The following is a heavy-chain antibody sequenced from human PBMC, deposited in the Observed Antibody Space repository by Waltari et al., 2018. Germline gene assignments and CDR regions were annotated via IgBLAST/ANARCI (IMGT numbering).Heavy chain of an antibody. CDR1: GGSISSNTLF. Sequence: QLQLQESGPGLVKPSETLSLTCTVSGGSISSNTLFWGWIRQPLGKGLEWIGSIYDSGTTYYNPSLKSRVTISVDTSKNQFSLKVNSVTAADTAVYYCATHPPSQLGVVQNWFDPWGQGILVTVSS. CDR2: IYDSGTT. D-gene: IGHD3-16*01. CDR3: ATHPPSQLGVVQNWFDP. J-gene: IGHJ5*02. V-gene: IGHV4-39*01.